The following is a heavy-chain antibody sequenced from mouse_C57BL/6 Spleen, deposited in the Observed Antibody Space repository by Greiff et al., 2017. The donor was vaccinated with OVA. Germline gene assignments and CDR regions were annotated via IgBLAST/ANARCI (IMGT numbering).Heavy chain of an antibody. CDR1: GYTFTDYY. CDR3: ARGTTVVYFDY. V-gene: IGHV1-26*01. Sequence: EVQLQQSGPELVKPGASVKISCKASGYTFTDYYMNWVKQSHGKSLEWIGDINPNNGGTSYNQKFKGKATLTVDKSSSTAYMELRSLTSDDSAVYYCARGTTVVYFDYWGQGTTLTVSS. D-gene: IGHD1-1*01. J-gene: IGHJ2*01. CDR2: INPNNGGT.